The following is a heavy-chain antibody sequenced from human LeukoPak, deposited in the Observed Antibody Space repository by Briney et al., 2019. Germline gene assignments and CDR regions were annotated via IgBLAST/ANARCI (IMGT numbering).Heavy chain of an antibody. Sequence: GESLKISCKGSGYSFTSYWIGWVRQMPGKGLEWMGIIYPGDSDTRYSPSFQGQATISADKSISTAYLQWSSLKASDTAVYYCARSGDYGDYGTEFDYWGQGTLVTVSS. CDR3: ARSGDYGDYGTEFDY. J-gene: IGHJ4*02. CDR1: GYSFTSYW. D-gene: IGHD4-17*01. V-gene: IGHV5-51*01. CDR2: IYPGDSDT.